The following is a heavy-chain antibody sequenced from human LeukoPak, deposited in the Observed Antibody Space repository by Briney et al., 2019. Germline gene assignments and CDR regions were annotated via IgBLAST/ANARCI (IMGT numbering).Heavy chain of an antibody. D-gene: IGHD3-10*01. Sequence: VASVKVSCKASGYTLTSYDINWVRQATGQGLEWMGWMNPNSGNTGYAQKFQGRVTMTRNTSISTAYMELSRLRSDDTAVYYCARDRVVLLWFGELLPYYYFDYWGQGTLVTVSS. CDR2: MNPNSGNT. J-gene: IGHJ4*02. CDR1: GYTLTSYD. V-gene: IGHV1-8*01. CDR3: ARDRVVLLWFGELLPYYYFDY.